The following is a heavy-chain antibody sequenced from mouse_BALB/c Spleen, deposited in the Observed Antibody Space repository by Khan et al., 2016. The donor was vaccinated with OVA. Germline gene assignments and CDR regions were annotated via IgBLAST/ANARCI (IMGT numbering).Heavy chain of an antibody. CDR2: IWSYGTT. Sequence: QVQLKESGPGLVQPSQSLSITCTVSGFSLTSYGVHWVRQPPGKGLEWLGVIWSYGTTDYNAAFISRLSISKDNSKSQVFFKMNSLQADDKAIYYCARFYDYEGYFDVWGEGTTVTVSS. V-gene: IGHV2-4*02. J-gene: IGHJ1*01. CDR3: ARFYDYEGYFDV. CDR1: GFSLTSYG. D-gene: IGHD2-4*01.